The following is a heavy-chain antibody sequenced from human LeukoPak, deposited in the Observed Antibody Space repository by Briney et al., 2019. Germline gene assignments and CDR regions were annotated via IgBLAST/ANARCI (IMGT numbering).Heavy chain of an antibody. Sequence: GGSLRLSCAASGFTFDDYGMSWVRHAPGKGLVWVSRINSDGSSTSYADSVKGRFTISRDNAKNTLYLQMNSLRAEDTAVYYCARDSRDGYNWGQGTLVTVSS. V-gene: IGHV3-74*01. CDR2: INSDGSST. D-gene: IGHD5-24*01. CDR1: GFTFDDYG. J-gene: IGHJ4*02. CDR3: ARDSRDGYN.